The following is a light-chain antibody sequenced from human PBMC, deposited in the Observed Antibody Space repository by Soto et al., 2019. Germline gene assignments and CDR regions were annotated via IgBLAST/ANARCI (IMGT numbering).Light chain of an antibody. CDR2: AAS. Sequence: DIRMTQSPSSLSASVGDRVTITCRASQSISSYLNWYQQKPGKAPKLLIYAASSLQSGVPSRFSGSGSGTELTLTISSLQPEDFATYYCQQSYSTPNPFGQGTKLEIK. CDR1: QSISSY. CDR3: QQSYSTPNP. V-gene: IGKV1-39*01. J-gene: IGKJ2*01.